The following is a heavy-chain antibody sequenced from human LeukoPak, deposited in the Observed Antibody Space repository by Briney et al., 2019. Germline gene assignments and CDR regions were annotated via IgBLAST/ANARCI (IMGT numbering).Heavy chain of an antibody. D-gene: IGHD6-19*01. CDR3: ARKPAVAGTRYFDY. Sequence: SETLFLTCAVYGGSFSGYYWSWIRQPPGKGLEWIGEINHSGSTNYNSSLKSRVTISVDTSKNQFSLKLSSVTAADTAVYYCARKPAVAGTRYFDYWGQGTLVTVSS. CDR1: GGSFSGYY. V-gene: IGHV4-34*01. CDR2: INHSGST. J-gene: IGHJ4*02.